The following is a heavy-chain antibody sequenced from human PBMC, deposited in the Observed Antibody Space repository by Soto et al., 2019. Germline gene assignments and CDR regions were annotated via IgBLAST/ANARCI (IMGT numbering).Heavy chain of an antibody. CDR2: IYYSGST. CDR1: GGSISSSSYY. D-gene: IGHD5-18*01. J-gene: IGHJ4*02. CDR3: ARGYDTALAPIF. V-gene: IGHV4-39*07. Sequence: ETLSLTCTVSGGSISSSSYYWGWIRQPPGKGLEWIGSIYYSGSTYYNPSLKSRVIISLDTPKNQFSLKLSSVTAADTAVYYCARGYDTALAPIFWGQGILVTVSS.